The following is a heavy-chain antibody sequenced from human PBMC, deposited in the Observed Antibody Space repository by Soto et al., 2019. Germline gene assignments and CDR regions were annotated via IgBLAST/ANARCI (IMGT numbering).Heavy chain of an antibody. Sequence: PSETLSLTCAVSGGSISSSNWWTWVRQPPGKGLEWIGEIYHSGSTKYNPSLKSRVTISVDKSNNQFSLELRAVTAADTAVYYCARRYGSCFDYWGQGTLVTVSS. V-gene: IGHV4-4*02. J-gene: IGHJ4*02. CDR3: ARRYGSCFDY. CDR2: IYHSGST. D-gene: IGHD4-17*01. CDR1: GGSISSSNW.